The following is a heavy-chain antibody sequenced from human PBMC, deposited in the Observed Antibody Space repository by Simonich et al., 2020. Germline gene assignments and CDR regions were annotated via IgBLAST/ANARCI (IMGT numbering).Heavy chain of an antibody. CDR3: ARDTCLGYCSSTSCYDAFDI. D-gene: IGHD2-2*01. Sequence: QVQLVQSGAEVKKPGASVKVPCTASGYTFTGYYLHWVRQAPGQGLERKGRSKPNSGGTNYAQKFKGRVTMNRDTSISTTYRELSRLRSDDTAVYYCARDTCLGYCSSTSCYDAFDIWGQGTMVTVSS. CDR2: SKPNSGGT. CDR1: GYTFTGYY. J-gene: IGHJ3*02. V-gene: IGHV1-2*06.